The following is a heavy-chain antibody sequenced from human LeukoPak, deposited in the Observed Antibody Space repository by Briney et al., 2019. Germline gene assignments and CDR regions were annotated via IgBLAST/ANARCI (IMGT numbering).Heavy chain of an antibody. CDR3: ARVVTDAFDI. D-gene: IGHD4-23*01. CDR2: IKQDGSEK. V-gene: IGHV3-7*04. J-gene: IGHJ3*02. Sequence: GGSLRLSCAASGFTFSSYWMSWVRQAPGKGLEWVANIKQDGSEKYYVDSVKGRFTISRGNAKNSLYLQMNSLRAEDTALFYCARVVTDAFDIWGQGTMVIVSS. CDR1: GFTFSSYW.